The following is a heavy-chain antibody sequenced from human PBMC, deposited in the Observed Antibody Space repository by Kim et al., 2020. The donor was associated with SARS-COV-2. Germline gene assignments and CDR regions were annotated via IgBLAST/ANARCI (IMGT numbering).Heavy chain of an antibody. J-gene: IGHJ4*02. CDR1: GFTFSSYS. CDR3: ARDYSVVNAVFDY. Sequence: GGSLRLSCAASGFTFSSYSMNWVRQAPGKGLEWVSSISSSSSYIYYADSVKGRFTISRDNAKNSLYLQMNSLRAEDTAVYYCARDYSVVNAVFDYWGQGTLVTVSS. D-gene: IGHD3-22*01. CDR2: ISSSSSYI. V-gene: IGHV3-21*01.